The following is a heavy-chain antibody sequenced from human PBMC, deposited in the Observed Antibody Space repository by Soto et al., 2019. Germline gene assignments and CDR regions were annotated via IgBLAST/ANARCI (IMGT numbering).Heavy chain of an antibody. J-gene: IGHJ5*02. D-gene: IGHD1-1*01. Sequence: PSETLSLTCVAYGGPLGGDYWSWIRQSPGKGLEWIGEVRYSGSTNYNPSLKSRVTISMDTSKNQVSLKVTSMTAADTAVYFCAGGGTWPTRFDPWGQGTLVTV. V-gene: IGHV4-34*01. CDR2: VRYSGST. CDR1: GGPLGGDY. CDR3: AGGGTWPTRFDP.